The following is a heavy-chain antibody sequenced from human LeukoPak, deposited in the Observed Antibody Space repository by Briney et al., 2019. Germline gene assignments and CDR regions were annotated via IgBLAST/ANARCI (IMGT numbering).Heavy chain of an antibody. J-gene: IGHJ6*02. CDR3: AGGCLGYFDWFRGIYGMDV. CDR1: GGSISSYY. V-gene: IGHV4-59*08. CDR2: IYYSGST. D-gene: IGHD3-9*01. Sequence: SETLSLTCTVSGGSISSYYWSWIRQPPGKGLEWIGYIYYSGSTNYNPSLKSRVTISVDTSKNQFSLKLSSVTAADTAVYYCAGGCLGYFDWFRGIYGMDVWGQGTTVTVSS.